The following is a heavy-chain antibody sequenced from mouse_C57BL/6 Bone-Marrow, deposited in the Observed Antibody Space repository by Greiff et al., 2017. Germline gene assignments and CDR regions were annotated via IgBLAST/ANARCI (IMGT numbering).Heavy chain of an antibody. CDR1: GFTFSDYY. D-gene: IGHD2-5*01. CDR2: INYDGSST. J-gene: IGHJ1*03. V-gene: IGHV5-16*01. CDR3: ARDPYYSNYVWDFDV. Sequence: EVMLVESEGGLVQPGSSMKLSCTASGFTFSDYYMAWVRQVPEKGLEWVANINYDGSSTYYLDSLKSRFIISRDNAKNILYLQMSSLKSEDTATYYCARDPYYSNYVWDFDVWGTGTTVTGSS.